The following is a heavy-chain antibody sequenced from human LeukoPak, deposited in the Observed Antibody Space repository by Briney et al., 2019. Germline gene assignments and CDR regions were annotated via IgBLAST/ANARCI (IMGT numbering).Heavy chain of an antibody. J-gene: IGHJ4*02. D-gene: IGHD3-22*01. CDR3: ARARRSRGELDY. CDR1: GYTFTSYG. CDR2: VSAYNGNT. Sequence: ASVKVSCKASGYTFTSYGISWVRQAPGQGLEWMGWVSAYNGNTNYAQKLQGRVTMTTDTSTSTAYMELRSLRSDDTAVYYCARARRSRGELDYWGQGTLVTVSS. V-gene: IGHV1-18*01.